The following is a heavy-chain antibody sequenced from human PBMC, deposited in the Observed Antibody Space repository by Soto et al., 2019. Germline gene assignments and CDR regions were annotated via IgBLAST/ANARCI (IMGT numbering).Heavy chain of an antibody. D-gene: IGHD4-17*01. Sequence: EVQLVESGGGLIQPGGSLRLSCAASGFTVTNKYMTWVRQAPGKGLEWVSVIYSGGSTSYADSVKGRFTISRDNSKNILYLQMHSLRAEETAVYYCARVDYGDYGWYFDLWGRGTLVTVSS. J-gene: IGHJ2*01. CDR2: IYSGGST. V-gene: IGHV3-53*01. CDR1: GFTVTNKY. CDR3: ARVDYGDYGWYFDL.